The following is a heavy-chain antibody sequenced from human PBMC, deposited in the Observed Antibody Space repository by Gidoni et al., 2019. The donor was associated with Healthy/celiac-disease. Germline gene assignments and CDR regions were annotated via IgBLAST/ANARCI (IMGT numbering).Heavy chain of an antibody. J-gene: IGHJ6*03. CDR2: ISYDGSNK. CDR3: ARTDFWSSSPLGGYYMDV. V-gene: IGHV3-30-3*01. D-gene: IGHD3-3*01. Sequence: QVQLVESGGGVVQPGRSLRLSCAASGFTFSSYAMHWVRQAPGKGLEWVAVISYDGSNKYYADSVKGRFTISRDNSKNTLYLQMNSLRAEDTAVYYCARTDFWSSSPLGGYYMDVWGKGTTVTVSS. CDR1: GFTFSSYA.